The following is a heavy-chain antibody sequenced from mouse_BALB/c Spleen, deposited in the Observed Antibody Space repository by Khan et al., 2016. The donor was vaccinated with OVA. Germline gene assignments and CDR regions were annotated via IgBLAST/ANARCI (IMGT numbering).Heavy chain of an antibody. J-gene: IGHJ3*01. CDR3: ARRNYFGYTFAY. CDR1: GYTFTDYY. CDR2: INPGSGDI. D-gene: IGHD1-2*01. Sequence: QVQLQQPGAELARPGASVKLSCKASGYTFTDYYINWVKQRTGQGPEWIGEINPGSGDIYYNEKFKGKATLTADKSSSTAYMQLISLTSEDSAVYCCARRNYFGYTFAYWGQGTLVTVSA. V-gene: IGHV1-77*01.